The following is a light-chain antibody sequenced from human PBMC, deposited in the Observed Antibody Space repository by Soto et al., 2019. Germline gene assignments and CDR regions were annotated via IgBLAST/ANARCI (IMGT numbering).Light chain of an antibody. J-gene: IGLJ3*02. CDR1: SSDVGGYNY. V-gene: IGLV2-14*01. CDR3: STYTSSSTRV. CDR2: EVS. Sequence: QPASVSGSPGQSITISCTGTSSDVGGYNYVSWYQQHPGKAPKLMIYEVSNRPSGVSNRFSGSKSGNTASLTISGLQAEDEADYYCSTYTSSSTRVFGGGTKLTVL.